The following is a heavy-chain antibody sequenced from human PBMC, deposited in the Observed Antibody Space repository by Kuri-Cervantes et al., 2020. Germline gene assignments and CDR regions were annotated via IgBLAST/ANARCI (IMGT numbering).Heavy chain of an antibody. Sequence: SETLSLTSSVSGGSFSSYYWRWIRQAPGKGLEWIGYISYTGSTDYNPSLKSRVSMSVDTSKNQLSLRLSSVTAADTAVYYCARSNYYGSGSNFDYWGQGTLVTVSS. J-gene: IGHJ4*02. D-gene: IGHD3-10*01. CDR1: GGSFSSYY. CDR2: ISYTGST. V-gene: IGHV4-59*12. CDR3: ARSNYYGSGSNFDY.